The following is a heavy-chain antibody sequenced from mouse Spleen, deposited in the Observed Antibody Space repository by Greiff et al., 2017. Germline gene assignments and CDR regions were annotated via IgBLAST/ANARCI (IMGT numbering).Heavy chain of an antibody. CDR1: GFTFSDYG. CDR3: ASSYGSSPYYYAMDY. D-gene: IGHD1-1*01. CDR2: ISSGSSTI. Sequence: EVKLVESGGGLVKPGGSLKLSCAASGFTFSDYGMHWVRQAPEKGLEWVAYISSGSSTIYYADTVKGRFTISRDNAKNTLFLQMTSLRSEDTAMYYCASSYGSSPYYYAMDYWGQGTSVTVSS. V-gene: IGHV5-17*01. J-gene: IGHJ4*01.